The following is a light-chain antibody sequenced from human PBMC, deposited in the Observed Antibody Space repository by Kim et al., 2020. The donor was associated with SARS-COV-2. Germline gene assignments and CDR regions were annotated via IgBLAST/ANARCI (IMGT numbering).Light chain of an antibody. Sequence: QSVLTQAPSTSGTPGQRVTISCSGSSSNIGTNAVNWYQQLPGTAPELLIYSNNQRPSGVSDRFSGSKYGTSASLAISGLPSEDDADYYCASWYDSLSGYVFGTGTKVTVL. CDR2: SNN. CDR3: ASWYDSLSGYV. J-gene: IGLJ1*01. CDR1: SSNIGTNA. V-gene: IGLV1-44*01.